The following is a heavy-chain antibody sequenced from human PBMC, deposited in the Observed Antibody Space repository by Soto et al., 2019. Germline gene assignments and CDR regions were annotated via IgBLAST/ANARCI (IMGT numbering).Heavy chain of an antibody. Sequence: EVPLAESGGGLVQPGGSLTVSCAASGVSFSDEAMTWVRQAPGKGLEWVASIHGSGRSKYYADSVKGRFTISRDNSRNTLYLQMNRLTAADTAVYYCAKVGPSYYYGMDVWGQGTTVTVSS. CDR1: GVSFSDEA. J-gene: IGHJ6*02. CDR2: IHGSGRSK. D-gene: IGHD1-26*01. CDR3: AKVGPSYYYGMDV. V-gene: IGHV3-23*04.